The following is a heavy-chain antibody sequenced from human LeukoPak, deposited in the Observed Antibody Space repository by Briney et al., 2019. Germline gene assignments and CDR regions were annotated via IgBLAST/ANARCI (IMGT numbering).Heavy chain of an antibody. V-gene: IGHV4-38-2*02. CDR2: IYHSGST. CDR3: AHPVNDAFDI. J-gene: IGHJ3*02. Sequence: PSETLSLTCTVSGYSISSGYYWGWIRQPPGKGLEWIGSIYHSGSTYYNPSLKSRVTISVDTSKNQFSLKLSSVTAADTAVYYCAHPVNDAFDIWGQGTMVTVS. D-gene: IGHD4-11*01. CDR1: GYSISSGYY.